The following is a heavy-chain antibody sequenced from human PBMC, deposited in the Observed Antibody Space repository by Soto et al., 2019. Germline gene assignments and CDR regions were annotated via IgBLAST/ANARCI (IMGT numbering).Heavy chain of an antibody. CDR1: GFSFGSYA. J-gene: IGHJ4*02. Sequence: VGSLRLSCAVSGFSFGSYAMSWVRQSPGRGLEWVSIINNSGDTYYADSVKGRFTISRDNSKNMLYVQMNSLRAEDTAVYYCAKALWPSSGYFSSGYSLFDFWGQGTLLTVSS. D-gene: IGHD3-3*01. CDR3: AKALWPSSGYFSSGYSLFDF. CDR2: INNSGDT. V-gene: IGHV3-23*01.